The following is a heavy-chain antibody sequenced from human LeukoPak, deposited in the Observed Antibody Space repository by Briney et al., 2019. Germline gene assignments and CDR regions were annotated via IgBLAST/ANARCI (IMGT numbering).Heavy chain of an antibody. Sequence: SQTLSLTCAISGDSVSSNSAAWNWIRQSPSGGLEWLGRTYYRSKWYNDYAVSVKSRITINPDTSKNQFSLQLNSVTPEDTAVYYCAREPPPESTTRFINWFDPWGQGTLVTVSS. D-gene: IGHD1-7*01. CDR2: TYYRSKWYN. V-gene: IGHV6-1*01. J-gene: IGHJ5*02. CDR1: GDSVSSNSAA. CDR3: AREPPPESTTRFINWFDP.